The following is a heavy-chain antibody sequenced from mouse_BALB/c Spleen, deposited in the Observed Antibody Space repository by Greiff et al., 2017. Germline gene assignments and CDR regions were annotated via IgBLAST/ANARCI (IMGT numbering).Heavy chain of an antibody. V-gene: IGHV14-3*02. CDR3: AGWDVRDY. CDR1: GFNIKDTY. D-gene: IGHD4-1*01. J-gene: IGHJ4*01. Sequence: VHVKQSGAELVKPGASVKLSCTASGFNIKDTYMHWVKQRPEQGLEWIGRIDPANGNTKYDPKFQGKATITADTSSNTAYLQLSSLTSEDTAVYYCAGWDVRDYWGQGTSVTVSS. CDR2: IDPANGNT.